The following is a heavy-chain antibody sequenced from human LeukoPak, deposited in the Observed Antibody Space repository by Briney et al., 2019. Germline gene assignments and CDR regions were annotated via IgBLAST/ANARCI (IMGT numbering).Heavy chain of an antibody. J-gene: IGHJ5*02. CDR3: ARDRRPLGYSGSYYGFDP. Sequence: ASVKVSCKASGYTFTSYGISWVRQAPGQGLEWMGWISAYNGNTNYAQKLQGRVTMTTDTSTSTAYMELSSLRSEDTAVYYCARDRRPLGYSGSYYGFDPWGQGTLVTVSS. V-gene: IGHV1-18*01. D-gene: IGHD1-26*01. CDR2: ISAYNGNT. CDR1: GYTFTSYG.